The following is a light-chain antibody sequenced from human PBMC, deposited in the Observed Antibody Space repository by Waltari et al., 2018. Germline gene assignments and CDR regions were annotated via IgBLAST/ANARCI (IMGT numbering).Light chain of an antibody. CDR2: GAS. CDR1: LIVSRA. CDR3: QHYVSLPVT. Sequence: EIVLTQSPGTLSLSPGERATLSCRASLIVSRALAWYQQNPGQAPRLLIYGASNRATAIPDRFSGSGSGTDFSLIISRLEPEDFAVYYCQHYVSLPVTFGQGTKVEIK. J-gene: IGKJ1*01. V-gene: IGKV3-20*01.